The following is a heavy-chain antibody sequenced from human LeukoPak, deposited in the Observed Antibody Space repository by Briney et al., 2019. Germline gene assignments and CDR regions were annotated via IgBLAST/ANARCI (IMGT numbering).Heavy chain of an antibody. J-gene: IGHJ4*02. D-gene: IGHD3-16*01. CDR1: GFTFSSYG. CDR3: ASVGGSHRGF. CDR2: ISYDGSNK. Sequence: QPGRSLRLSCAASGFTFSSYGMHWVRQAPGKGLEWVAVISYDGSNKYYADSVKGRFTISRDNSKNTLYLQMNSLRAEDTAVYYCASVGGSHRGFWGQGTLVTVSS. V-gene: IGHV3-30*03.